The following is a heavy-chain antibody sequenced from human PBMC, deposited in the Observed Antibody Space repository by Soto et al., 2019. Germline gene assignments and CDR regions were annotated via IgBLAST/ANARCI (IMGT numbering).Heavy chain of an antibody. J-gene: IGHJ3*02. Sequence: KPSETLSLTWTVSGGSDSRGSNYCGWIRQPPGKGLEWIGDIYYSGSTNYNPSLKSRVTISVDTSKNQFSLKLRSVTAADTAAYYCARDPWDGWSRGAFDIWGQGTMVTVSS. V-gene: IGHV4-61*01. CDR1: GGSDSRGSNY. D-gene: IGHD6-19*01. CDR2: IYYSGST. CDR3: ARDPWDGWSRGAFDI.